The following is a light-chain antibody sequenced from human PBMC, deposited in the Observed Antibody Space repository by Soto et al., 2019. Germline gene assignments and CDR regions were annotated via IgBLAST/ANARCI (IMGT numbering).Light chain of an antibody. CDR2: GAS. CDR1: QTVSTS. Sequence: EIVMTQSPATLSVTPGERAILSCRASQTVSTSLAWYQQKPGRAPRLLIYGASTRASGVPARFSGSGSGTEFTLTISSLQSEDSAVYYCHQYNNWWTFGQGTKVDIK. J-gene: IGKJ1*01. V-gene: IGKV3-15*01. CDR3: HQYNNWWT.